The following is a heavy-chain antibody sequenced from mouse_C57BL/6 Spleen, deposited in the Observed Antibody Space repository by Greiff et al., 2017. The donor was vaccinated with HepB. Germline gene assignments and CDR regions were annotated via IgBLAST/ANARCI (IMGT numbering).Heavy chain of an antibody. J-gene: IGHJ4*01. V-gene: IGHV3-6*01. Sequence: DVKLQESGPGLVKPSQSLSLTCSVTGYSITSGYYWNWIRQFPGNKLEWMGYISYDGSNNYNPSLKNRISITRDTSKNQFFLKLNSVTTEDTATYYCARDGYYPYYYAMDYWGQGTSVTVSS. CDR2: ISYDGSN. D-gene: IGHD2-3*01. CDR3: ARDGYYPYYYAMDY. CDR1: GYSITSGYY.